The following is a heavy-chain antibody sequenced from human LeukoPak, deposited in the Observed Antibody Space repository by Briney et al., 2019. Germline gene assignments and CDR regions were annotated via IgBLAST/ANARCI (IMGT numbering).Heavy chain of an antibody. CDR2: IYHGGST. D-gene: IGHD3-10*01. Sequence: PSETLSLTCTVSGASISSGGYYWAWIRQPPGKGLEWIGYIYHGGSTYYNPSLQSRVTISADRSKNQFSLKLNSVTAADTAVYYCARDQGLDGSGPFDYWGQGTLVTVSS. CDR3: ARDQGLDGSGPFDY. CDR1: GASISSGGYY. J-gene: IGHJ4*02. V-gene: IGHV4-30-2*01.